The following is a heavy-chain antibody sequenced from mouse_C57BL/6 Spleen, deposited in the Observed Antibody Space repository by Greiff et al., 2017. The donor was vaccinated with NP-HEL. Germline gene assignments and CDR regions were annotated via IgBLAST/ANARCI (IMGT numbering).Heavy chain of an antibody. V-gene: IGHV1-52*01. CDR1: GYTFTSYW. CDR2: IDPSDSET. Sequence: VQLQQPGAELVRPGSSVKLSCKASGYTFTSYWMHWVKQRPIQGLEWIGNIDPSDSETHYNQKFKDKATLTVDKSSSTAYMQLSSLTSEDSAVYYCARDYAKGRAMDYWGQGTSVTVSS. CDR3: ARDYAKGRAMDY. D-gene: IGHD1-1*02. J-gene: IGHJ4*01.